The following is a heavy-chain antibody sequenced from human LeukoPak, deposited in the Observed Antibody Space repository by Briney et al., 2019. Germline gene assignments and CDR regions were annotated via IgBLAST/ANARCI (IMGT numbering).Heavy chain of an antibody. CDR3: AREGYCSSTSCYLVYMDV. D-gene: IGHD2-2*01. Sequence: GGSLRLSCAASGFTFSDYYMSWIRQAPGKGLEWVSYISSSGSTIYYADSVKGRFTISRDNAKNSLYLQMNSLRAEDTAVYYCAREGYCSSTSCYLVYMDVWGKGTTVTVSS. CDR1: GFTFSDYY. V-gene: IGHV3-11*04. CDR2: ISSSGSTI. J-gene: IGHJ6*03.